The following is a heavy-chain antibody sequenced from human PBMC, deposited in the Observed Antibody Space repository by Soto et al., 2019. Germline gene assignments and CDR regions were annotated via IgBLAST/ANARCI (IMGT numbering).Heavy chain of an antibody. Sequence: GGSLRLSCAASGFTFSSYGMHWVRQAPGKGLEWVAVISYDGSNKYYADSVKGRFTISRDNSKNTLYLQMNSLRAEDTAVYYCAKDLLQGYSSSSSYYYYYYGMDVWGQGTTVTVSS. V-gene: IGHV3-30*18. CDR3: AKDLLQGYSSSSSYYYYYYGMDV. CDR1: GFTFSSYG. D-gene: IGHD6-6*01. J-gene: IGHJ6*02. CDR2: ISYDGSNK.